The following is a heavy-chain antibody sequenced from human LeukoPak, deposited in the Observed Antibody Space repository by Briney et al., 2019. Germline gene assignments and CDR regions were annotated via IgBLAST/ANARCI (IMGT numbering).Heavy chain of an antibody. CDR2: ISAYNGNT. CDR3: ARDGKGRYDFRENDY. V-gene: IGHV1-18*01. CDR1: GYTFTIHG. Sequence: GASVKVSCRASGYTFTIHGITWVRQAPGQGLEWLGWISAYNGNTDYAQKLQGRVTMTTDTSTSTAYMELRSLRSDDTAVYYCARDGKGRYDFRENDYWGQGTLVTVSS. D-gene: IGHD3-3*01. J-gene: IGHJ4*02.